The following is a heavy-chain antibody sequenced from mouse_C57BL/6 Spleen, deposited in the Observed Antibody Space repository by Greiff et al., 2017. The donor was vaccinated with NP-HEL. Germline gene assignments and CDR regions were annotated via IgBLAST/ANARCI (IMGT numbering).Heavy chain of an antibody. V-gene: IGHV5-4*01. CDR2: ISDGGSYT. Sequence: EVMLVESGGGLVKPGGSLKLSCAASGFTFSSYAMSWVRQTPEKRLEWVATISDGGSYTYYPDNVKGRFTISRDNAKNNLYLQMSHLKSEDTAMYYSARDTDSNYAPWFAYWGQGTLVTVSA. D-gene: IGHD2-5*01. CDR1: GFTFSSYA. CDR3: ARDTDSNYAPWFAY. J-gene: IGHJ3*01.